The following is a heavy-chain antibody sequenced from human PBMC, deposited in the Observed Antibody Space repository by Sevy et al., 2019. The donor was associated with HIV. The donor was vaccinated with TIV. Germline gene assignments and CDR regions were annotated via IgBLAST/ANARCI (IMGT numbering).Heavy chain of an antibody. CDR3: ATVGLGYYSGSSYYQGDWFDP. CDR1: GYSLRKLS. Sequence: ASVKVSCKVFGYSLRKLSMHWVRQAPGKGLEWMGSLDPGNGEITYAQRLQGRVTMTEDTSRDTAYMELSSLTSEDTATYYCATVGLGYYSGSSYYQGDWFDPWGQGTLVTVSS. V-gene: IGHV1-24*01. J-gene: IGHJ5*02. D-gene: IGHD2-15*01. CDR2: LDPGNGEI.